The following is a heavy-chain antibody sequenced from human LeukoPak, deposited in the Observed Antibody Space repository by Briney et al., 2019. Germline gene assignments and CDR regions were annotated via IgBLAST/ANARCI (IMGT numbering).Heavy chain of an antibody. Sequence: GGSLRLSCAASGFTVSSNYMSWVRQAPGKGLEWVSVIYSGGSTYYADSVKGRFTISRDNSKNTLYLQMNSLRAEDTAVYYCARKVLLWFGELAGGAFDIWGQGTMVTVSS. J-gene: IGHJ3*02. V-gene: IGHV3-66*01. CDR1: GFTVSSNY. CDR3: ARKVLLWFGELAGGAFDI. CDR2: IYSGGST. D-gene: IGHD3-10*01.